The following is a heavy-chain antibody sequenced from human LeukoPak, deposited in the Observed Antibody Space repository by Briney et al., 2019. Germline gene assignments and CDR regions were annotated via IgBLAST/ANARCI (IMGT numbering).Heavy chain of an antibody. V-gene: IGHV3-23*01. D-gene: IGHD3-16*01. Sequence: GGSLRLSCAASGFTFSSYGVRWVRQAPGKGLEWVSGISGSGRRTYYADSVKGRFTISRDNSKSTLYLQMNSLRAEDTAVYYFGKDWGYYFDYVWGSVTSFNSWGQGTLATVSS. CDR1: GFTFSSYG. CDR3: GKDWGYYFDYVWGSVTSFNS. J-gene: IGHJ4*02. CDR2: ISGSGRRT.